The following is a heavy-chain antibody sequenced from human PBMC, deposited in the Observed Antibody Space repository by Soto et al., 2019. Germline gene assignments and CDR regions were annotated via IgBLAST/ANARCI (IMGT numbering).Heavy chain of an antibody. CDR2: ISGSGGST. V-gene: IGHV3-23*01. CDR1: GFTFSSYA. CDR3: ANLITFGGVSDY. Sequence: GGSLSLSCAASGFTFSSYAMSWVRQAPGKGLEWVSAISGSGGSTYYADSVKGRFTISRDNSKNTLYLQMNSLRAEDTAVYCCANLITFGGVSDYWGQGTLVTVSS. J-gene: IGHJ4*02. D-gene: IGHD3-16*01.